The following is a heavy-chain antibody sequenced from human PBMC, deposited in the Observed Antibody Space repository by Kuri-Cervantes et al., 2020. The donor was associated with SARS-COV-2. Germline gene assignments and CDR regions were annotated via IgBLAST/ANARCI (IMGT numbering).Heavy chain of an antibody. D-gene: IGHD6-13*01. J-gene: IGHJ4*02. V-gene: IGHV3-7*03. Sequence: GGSLRLSCAASGFTFRSYWMSWVRQAPGKGLEWVANIKPDGSEKNYVDSVKGRFTISRDNSKNTLDLQINSLRGEDTAVYYCAKGVAAADSYYFDYWGQGTLVTDSS. CDR2: IKPDGSEK. CDR1: GFTFRSYW. CDR3: AKGVAAADSYYFDY.